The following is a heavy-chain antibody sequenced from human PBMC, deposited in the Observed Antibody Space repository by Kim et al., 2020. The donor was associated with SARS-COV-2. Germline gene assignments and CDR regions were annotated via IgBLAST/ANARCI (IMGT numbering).Heavy chain of an antibody. J-gene: IGHJ4*02. CDR1: GYSFTSYA. V-gene: IGHV1-3*01. Sequence: ASVKVSCTASGYSFTSYAMQWVRQAPGQRPEWMGWINAGNGNTKYSQRFQGRVTITRDTSASTAYMELRSLRSEDTAVYYCAKSNYDWGDYYFDFWGQGT. CDR3: AKSNYDWGDYYFDF. D-gene: IGHD3-10*01. CDR2: INAGNGNT.